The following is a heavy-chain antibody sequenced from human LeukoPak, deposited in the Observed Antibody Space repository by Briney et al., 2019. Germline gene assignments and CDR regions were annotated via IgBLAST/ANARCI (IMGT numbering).Heavy chain of an antibody. Sequence: GGSLRLSCAASGFTFSSYSMNWVRQAPGKGLEWVSSISSSSSYIYYADSVKGRFTISRDNAKNSLCLQMNSLRAEDTAVYYCARDHMVRDDAFDIWGQGTMVTVSS. CDR1: GFTFSSYS. CDR2: ISSSSSYI. CDR3: ARDHMVRDDAFDI. V-gene: IGHV3-21*01. J-gene: IGHJ3*02. D-gene: IGHD3-10*01.